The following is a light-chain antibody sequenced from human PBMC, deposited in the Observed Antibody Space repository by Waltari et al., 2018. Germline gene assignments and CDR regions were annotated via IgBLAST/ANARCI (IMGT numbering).Light chain of an antibody. V-gene: IGKV1-9*01. J-gene: IGKJ4*01. Sequence: DIQMTQSPSSLSASVGDRVTITFRASQGISSYLAWYQQKPGKAPKLLIYKASTLQSGVPSRFSGSGSGTDFTLTISSLQPEDFATYYCQQHNSNPLTFGGGTKVEIK. CDR3: QQHNSNPLT. CDR1: QGISSY. CDR2: KAS.